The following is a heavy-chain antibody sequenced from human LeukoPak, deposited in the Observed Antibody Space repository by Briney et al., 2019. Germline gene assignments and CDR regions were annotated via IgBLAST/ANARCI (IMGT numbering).Heavy chain of an antibody. D-gene: IGHD6-19*01. CDR2: ISGSGGST. CDR3: AKDLMAYSSGNNWFDP. J-gene: IGHJ5*02. V-gene: IGHV3-23*01. CDR1: GFTFSSYA. Sequence: GGSLRLSCAASGFTFSSYAMSWVRQAPGKGLEWVSAISGSGGSTYYADSVKGRFTISRDNSKNTLCLQMNSLRAEDTAVYYCAKDLMAYSSGNNWFDPWGQGTLVTVSS.